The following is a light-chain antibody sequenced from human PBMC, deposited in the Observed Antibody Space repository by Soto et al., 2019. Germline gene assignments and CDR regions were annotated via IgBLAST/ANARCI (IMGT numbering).Light chain of an antibody. Sequence: QSALTQPASVSGSPGQLITISCTGTSSDVGASKYVSWYQQHPGKAPRPMIYEVSNRPSGVSNRFSGSKSGNTASLTISGLQAEDEADYYCSSYTNTITVLFGGGTKLTVL. CDR3: SSYTNTITVL. CDR2: EVS. CDR1: SSDVGASKY. J-gene: IGLJ2*01. V-gene: IGLV2-14*01.